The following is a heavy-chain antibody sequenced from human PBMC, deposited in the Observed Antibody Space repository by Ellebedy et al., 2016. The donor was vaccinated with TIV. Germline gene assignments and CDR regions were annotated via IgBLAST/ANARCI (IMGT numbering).Heavy chain of an antibody. CDR1: GFIFTSYD. V-gene: IGHV3-30*03. Sequence: PGGSLRLSCVASGFIFTSYDIHWVRQAPGKGLEWVAVISYDGSTIHYGDSVRGRFTISRDNSKNTVHVQMSSLRVEDTAVYYCARANTAMVRRNQMDVWGQGTTVTVSS. J-gene: IGHJ6*02. CDR3: ARANTAMVRRNQMDV. D-gene: IGHD5-18*01. CDR2: ISYDGSTI.